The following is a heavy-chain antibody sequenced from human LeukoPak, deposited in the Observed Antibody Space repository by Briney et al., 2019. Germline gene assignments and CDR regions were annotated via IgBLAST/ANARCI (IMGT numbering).Heavy chain of an antibody. V-gene: IGHV3-9*01. D-gene: IGHD3-22*01. Sequence: PGGSLRLSCAASGFTFDDYVMHWVRQAPGKGLEWVSGISWSGGSIGYADSVKGRFTISRDNAKNSLYLQMNSLRAEDTALYYCAKDSRTYYHDSRCFDYWGQGTLVTVSS. CDR3: AKDSRTYYHDSRCFDY. J-gene: IGHJ4*02. CDR2: ISWSGGSI. CDR1: GFTFDDYV.